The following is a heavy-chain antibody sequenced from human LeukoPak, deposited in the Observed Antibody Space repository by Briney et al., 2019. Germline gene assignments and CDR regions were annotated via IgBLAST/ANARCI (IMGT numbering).Heavy chain of an antibody. CDR1: GFALRSYT. CDR2: ISSTSAYI. J-gene: IGHJ4*02. V-gene: IGHV3-21*04. CDR3: AIFPIVGVPAAMQNVDF. D-gene: IGHD2-2*01. Sequence: GGSLRLSCAASGFALRSYTVTWVRQAPGEGLEWVSSISSTSAYIYYADSVEGRFNLHKDISKNTMYLQMNGLRDDDTAVYFCAIFPIVGVPAAMQNVDFWGQGTLVTVSS.